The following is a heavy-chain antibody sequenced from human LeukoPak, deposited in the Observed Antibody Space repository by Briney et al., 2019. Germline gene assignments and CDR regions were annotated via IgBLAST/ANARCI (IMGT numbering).Heavy chain of an antibody. Sequence: SESLSLTCAVYGGSFSGFYWSRIRQPPGKGLEWIGEINHSRSTNYNPSLKSRVTISIDTSKNQFSLTLTSVTAADTAVYYCARGRREGGYIRRDWFDPWGQGTLVTVSS. CDR2: INHSRST. V-gene: IGHV4-34*01. J-gene: IGHJ5*02. D-gene: IGHD5-12*01. CDR3: ARGRREGGYIRRDWFDP. CDR1: GGSFSGFY.